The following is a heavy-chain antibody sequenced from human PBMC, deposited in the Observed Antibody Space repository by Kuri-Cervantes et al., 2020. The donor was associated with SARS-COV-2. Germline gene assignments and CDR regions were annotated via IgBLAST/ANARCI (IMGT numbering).Heavy chain of an antibody. D-gene: IGHD6-19*01. CDR2: ISSSSSYI. CDR1: GFTFSSYS. J-gene: IGHJ6*02. CDR3: ARDLTAVSSGWEYYYGMDV. Sequence: GESLKISCAASGFTFSSYSMNWVRQAPGKGLEWVSSISSSSSYIYYADSVKGRFTISRDNAKNSLYLQMNSLRAEDTAVYYCARDLTAVSSGWEYYYGMDVWGQGTTVTVSS. V-gene: IGHV3-21*01.